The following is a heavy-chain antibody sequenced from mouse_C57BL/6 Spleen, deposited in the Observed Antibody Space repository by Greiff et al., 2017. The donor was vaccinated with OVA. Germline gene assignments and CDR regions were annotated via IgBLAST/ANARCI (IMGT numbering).Heavy chain of an antibody. CDR1: GYTFTDYY. J-gene: IGHJ4*01. V-gene: IGHV1-26*01. D-gene: IGHD2-1*01. Sequence: EVQLQQSGPELVKPGASVKISCKASGYTFTDYYMNWVKQSHGKSLEWIGDINPNNGGTSYNQKFKGKATLTVDKSSSTAYMELRSLTSEDSAVYYCAAYGNYVDAMDYWGQGTSVTVSS. CDR3: AAYGNYVDAMDY. CDR2: INPNNGGT.